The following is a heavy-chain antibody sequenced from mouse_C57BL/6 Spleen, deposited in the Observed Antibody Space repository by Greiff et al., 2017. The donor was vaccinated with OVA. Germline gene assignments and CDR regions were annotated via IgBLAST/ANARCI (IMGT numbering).Heavy chain of an antibody. D-gene: IGHD3-1*01. CDR3: AREAGPDWYFDV. CDR1: GFTFSDYY. J-gene: IGHJ1*03. V-gene: IGHV5-16*01. Sequence: DVKLVESEGGLVQPGSSMKLSCTASGFTFSDYYMAWVRQVPEKGLEWVANINYDGSSTYYLDSLKSRFILSRDNAKNILYLQMSSLKSEDTATYHCAREAGPDWYFDVWGTGTTVTVSS. CDR2: INYDGSST.